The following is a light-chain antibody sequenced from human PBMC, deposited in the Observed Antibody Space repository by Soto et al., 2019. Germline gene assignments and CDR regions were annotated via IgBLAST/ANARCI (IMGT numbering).Light chain of an antibody. CDR2: EAS. CDR3: QQYNNWPPT. Sequence: IVMTQSPAALSVSPGERATLSCRASQSLRTKLAWYQQKPGQAPRLLIHEASTRATGIPARFSGSGSGTEFTLTISSLQSEDFVVYYCQQYNNWPPTFGQGSQVEIK. J-gene: IGKJ1*01. CDR1: QSLRTK. V-gene: IGKV3-15*01.